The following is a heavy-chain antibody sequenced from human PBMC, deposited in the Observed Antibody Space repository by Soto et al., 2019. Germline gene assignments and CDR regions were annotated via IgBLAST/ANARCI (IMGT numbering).Heavy chain of an antibody. CDR3: PRTGIRLPGGYYYGMDV. J-gene: IGHJ6*02. Sequence: SETLSLTXTVSGGSISSGGYYWSWIRQHPGKGLEWIGYIYYSGSTYYNPSLKSRVTISVDTSKNQFSLKLSSVTAADTAVYYCPRTGIRLPGGYYYGMDVWGQGTTVTVSS. V-gene: IGHV4-31*02. CDR2: IYYSGST. D-gene: IGHD5-18*01. CDR1: GGSISSGGYY.